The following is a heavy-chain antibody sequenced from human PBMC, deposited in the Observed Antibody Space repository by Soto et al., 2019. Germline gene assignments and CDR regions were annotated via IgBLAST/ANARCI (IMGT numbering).Heavy chain of an antibody. CDR3: AMLGGWSEASNDMDV. D-gene: IGHD6-19*01. Sequence: EVQLVESGGGLVQPGGSLRLSCAASGLIFSDYHMDWVRQAPGKGLEWVGRIRRKANSYTTEYAASVKGRFTISRDDSNNSLYLQMNSLKTEDTAVYYCAMLGGWSEASNDMDVWSQGTTVTVSS. V-gene: IGHV3-72*01. CDR2: IRRKANSYTT. J-gene: IGHJ6*02. CDR1: GLIFSDYH.